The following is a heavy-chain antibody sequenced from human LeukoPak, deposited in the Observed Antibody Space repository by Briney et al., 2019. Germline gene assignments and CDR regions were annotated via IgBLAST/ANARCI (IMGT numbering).Heavy chain of an antibody. Sequence: SVKVSCKASGFTFTSSAMQWVRQARGQRLEWIGWIVVGSGNTNYAQKFQERVTITRDMSTSTAYMELSSLRSEDTAVYYCAVQTYYYDSSGYYYGDYWGQGTLVTVSS. V-gene: IGHV1-58*02. D-gene: IGHD3-22*01. CDR3: AVQTYYYDSSGYYYGDY. CDR1: GFTFTSSA. CDR2: IVVGSGNT. J-gene: IGHJ4*02.